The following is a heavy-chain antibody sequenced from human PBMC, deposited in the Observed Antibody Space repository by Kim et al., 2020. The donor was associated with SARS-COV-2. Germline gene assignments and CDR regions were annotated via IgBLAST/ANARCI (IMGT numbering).Heavy chain of an antibody. Sequence: SETLSLTCTVSGGSISSSSYYWGWIRQPPGKGLEWIGSIYYSGSTYYNPSLKSRVTISVDTSKNQFSLKLSSVTAADTAVYYCARQNRAWAGATIRWFDPWGQGTLVTVSS. D-gene: IGHD1-26*01. CDR3: ARQNRAWAGATIRWFDP. CDR1: GGSISSSSYY. CDR2: IYYSGST. J-gene: IGHJ5*02. V-gene: IGHV4-39*01.